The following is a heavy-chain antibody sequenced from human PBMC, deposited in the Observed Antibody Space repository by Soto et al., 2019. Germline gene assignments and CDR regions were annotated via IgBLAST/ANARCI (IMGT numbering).Heavy chain of an antibody. CDR1: GGSISTGVYY. Sequence: PSETLPLACTVSGGSISTGVYYWNWIRQHPGKGLEWIGYFYYSGSTYYNPSLKSRVTISVNTSKNQFSLKLSSVTAADTAVYYCARSVFPWGQGTLVTVSS. CDR3: ARSVFP. J-gene: IGHJ5*02. CDR2: FYYSGST. V-gene: IGHV4-31*03.